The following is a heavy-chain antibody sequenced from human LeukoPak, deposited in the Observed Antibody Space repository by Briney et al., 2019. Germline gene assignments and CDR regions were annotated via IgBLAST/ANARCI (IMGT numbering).Heavy chain of an antibody. CDR1: GFTVSSNY. CDR3: ASAGNSGY. Sequence: GGSLRLSCAASGFTVSSNYMSWVRQAPGKGLEWVSIIYSDGRTFYADSVKGRFTISRDNDKNSLYLQMNSLRAEDTAVYYCASAGNSGYWGQGTLVTVSS. D-gene: IGHD5-12*01. V-gene: IGHV3-66*01. CDR2: IYSDGRT. J-gene: IGHJ4*02.